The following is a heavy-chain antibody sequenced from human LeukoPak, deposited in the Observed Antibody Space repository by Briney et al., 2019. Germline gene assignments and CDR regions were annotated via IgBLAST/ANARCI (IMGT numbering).Heavy chain of an antibody. CDR2: IFASGYT. V-gene: IGHV4-4*07. CDR3: ARDPYGDYQGSYFDY. D-gene: IGHD4-17*01. J-gene: IGHJ4*02. Sequence: SETLSLTCTVSGGSISGYYWSWIRQPAGKGLEWIGRIFASGYTNYNPSLKSRVAMSVDTSKNQFSLKLSSVTAADTAVYYCARDPYGDYQGSYFDYWGQGTLVTVSS. CDR1: GGSISGYY.